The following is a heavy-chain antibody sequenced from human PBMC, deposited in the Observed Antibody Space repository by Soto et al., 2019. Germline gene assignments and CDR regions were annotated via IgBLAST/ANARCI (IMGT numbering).Heavy chain of an antibody. CDR1: GGSISGSY. Sequence: SETLSLTCTVSGGSISGSYWSWIRQTPGKVLEWVGYIHYSGSTNYNPSLKSRVTMSVDSAKNQFSLQLSSVTAADTAVYFCTKYRRTDAEENSFDYWVQGALVTVSS. V-gene: IGHV4-59*01. CDR3: TKYRRTDAEENSFDY. CDR2: IHYSGST. J-gene: IGHJ4*02. D-gene: IGHD3-16*02.